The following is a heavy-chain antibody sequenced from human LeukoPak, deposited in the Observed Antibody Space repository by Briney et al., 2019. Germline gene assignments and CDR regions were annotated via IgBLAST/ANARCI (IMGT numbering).Heavy chain of an antibody. J-gene: IGHJ4*02. CDR2: ISYDGSNK. Sequence: GGSLRLSCAASGFTFSSYAMYWVRQAPGKGLEWVAVISYDGSNKYYADSVKGRFTISRDNSKNTLYLQMNSLRAEDTAVYYCARTGLTYLTTVTTWFAYWGQGTLVTVSS. CDR1: GFTFSSYA. D-gene: IGHD4-17*01. CDR3: ARTGLTYLTTVTTWFAY. V-gene: IGHV3-30*04.